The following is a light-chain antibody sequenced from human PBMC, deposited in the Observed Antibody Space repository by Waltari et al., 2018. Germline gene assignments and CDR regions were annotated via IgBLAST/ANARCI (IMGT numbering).Light chain of an antibody. CDR1: QSLLHTNGNTY. V-gene: IGKV2D-29*02. CDR3: MQSTKDPRT. J-gene: IGKJ1*01. Sequence: DIVMTQTPLSLPVTPGEPASISCRSSQSLLHTNGNTYLHWYLQKPGQSPRLLIYKVTNRESGVPDRFSGSGSGTDFTLKIGRVEPEDVGVYYCMQSTKDPRTFGQGTKVEIK. CDR2: KVT.